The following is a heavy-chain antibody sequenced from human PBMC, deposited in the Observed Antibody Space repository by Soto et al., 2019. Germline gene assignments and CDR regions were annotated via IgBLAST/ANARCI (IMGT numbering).Heavy chain of an antibody. CDR2: IYYSGST. J-gene: IGHJ6*03. V-gene: IGHV4-59*08. Sequence: SETLSLTCTVSGGSISSYYWSWIRQPPGKGLEWIGYIYYSGSTNYNPSLKSRVTISVDTSKNQFSLKLSSVTAADTAVYYCARHSGPTVASLIYYYYYMDVWGKGTTVTVSS. CDR3: ARHSGPTVASLIYYYYYMDV. D-gene: IGHD4-17*01. CDR1: GGSISSYY.